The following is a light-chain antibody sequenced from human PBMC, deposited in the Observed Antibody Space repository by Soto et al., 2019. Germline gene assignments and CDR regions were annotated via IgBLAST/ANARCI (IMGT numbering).Light chain of an antibody. CDR2: KIS. CDR3: MQGTHWPRT. Sequence: DVVMTQSPLSLPVTLGQPASISCRSSQSLVSSDGNTYLNWFQQRPGQSPRRLIYKISNRYSGVPDRFSGGGSGTDFTLIISRVEAEDVGVYYCMQGTHWPRTFGQGTQLEIK. J-gene: IGKJ2*01. CDR1: QSLVSSDGNTY. V-gene: IGKV2-30*01.